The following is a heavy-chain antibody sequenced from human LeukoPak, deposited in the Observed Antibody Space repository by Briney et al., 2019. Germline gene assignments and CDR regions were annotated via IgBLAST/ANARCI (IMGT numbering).Heavy chain of an antibody. Sequence: ASVKVSCKASGYTFTGYYMHWVRQAPGQGLEWMGWISAYNGNTNYAQKLQGRVTMTTDTSTSTAYMELRSLRSDDTAVYYCARRAVVVITTSFYYYMDVWGKGTTVTVSS. CDR1: GYTFTGYY. D-gene: IGHD3-22*01. CDR3: ARRAVVVITTSFYYYMDV. V-gene: IGHV1-18*04. CDR2: ISAYNGNT. J-gene: IGHJ6*03.